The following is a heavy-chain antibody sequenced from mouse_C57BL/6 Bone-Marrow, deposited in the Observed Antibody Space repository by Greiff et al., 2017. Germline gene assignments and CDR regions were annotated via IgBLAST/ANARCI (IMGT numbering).Heavy chain of an antibody. D-gene: IGHD1-1*01. CDR1: GYTFTEYT. CDR3: ARHEDHDYYGSSGYFDV. J-gene: IGHJ1*03. CDR2: FYPGSGSI. V-gene: IGHV1-62-2*01. Sequence: QVQLQQSGAELVKPGASVKLSCKASGYTFTEYTIHWVKQRSGQGLEWIGWFYPGSGSIKYNEKFKDKATLTADKSSSTVYMELSRLTSEDSAVYFWARHEDHDYYGSSGYFDVWGTGTTVTVSS.